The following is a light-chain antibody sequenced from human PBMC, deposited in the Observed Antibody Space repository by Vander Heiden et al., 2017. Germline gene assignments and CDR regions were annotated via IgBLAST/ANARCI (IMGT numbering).Light chain of an antibody. CDR1: SSNIGSTT. Sequence: QSVLTPPPSASATPGQRVTLSCSGSSSNIGSTTVNWYQQLPGTAPNLLIYSNNQRPSGVPDRFSGSKSGTSAALAISGLQSEEEADYYCAAWEDSRNGRYVFGTGTKVTVL. CDR3: AAWEDSRNGRYV. J-gene: IGLJ1*01. V-gene: IGLV1-44*01. CDR2: SNN.